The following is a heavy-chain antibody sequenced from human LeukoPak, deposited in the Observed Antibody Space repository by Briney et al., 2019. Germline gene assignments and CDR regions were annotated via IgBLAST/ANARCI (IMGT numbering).Heavy chain of an antibody. CDR3: ARLSKRSGEDY. V-gene: IGHV4-34*01. CDR1: GFTFSSYW. J-gene: IGHJ4*02. CDR2: INHSGST. Sequence: GSLRPSCAASGFTFSSYWMHWVRQAPGKGLEWIGEINHSGSTNYNPSLKSRVTISVDTSKNQFSLKLSSVTAADTAVYYCARLSKRSGEDYWGQGTLVTVSS. D-gene: IGHD3-3*01.